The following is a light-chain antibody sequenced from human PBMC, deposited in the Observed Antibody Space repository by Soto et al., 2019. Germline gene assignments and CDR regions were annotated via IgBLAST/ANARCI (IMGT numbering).Light chain of an antibody. V-gene: IGKV1-5*03. CDR2: KAS. CDR1: QSISTW. CDR3: QQYYSSWT. Sequence: LASSVGDRVTITCRASQSISTWLAWFQQKPGKAPKLLLYKASTLESGVPSRFSGSGSGTEFTLTISSLQPDDFATYYCQQYYSSWTFGQGTKVDIK. J-gene: IGKJ1*01.